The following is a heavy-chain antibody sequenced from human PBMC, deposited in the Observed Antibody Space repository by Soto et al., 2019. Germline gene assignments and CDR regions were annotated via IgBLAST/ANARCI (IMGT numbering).Heavy chain of an antibody. CDR3: ARLMVRERGFDY. CDR1: GYTFTSYG. Sequence: AAVRVSCRGCGYTFTSYGISWVRQAPGQGVEWMGWISAYNGNTNYAQKLQGRVTMTTDTSTSTAYMELRSLRSDDTAVYYCARLMVRERGFDYWGQGTLVTVSS. CDR2: ISAYNGNT. D-gene: IGHD3-10*01. V-gene: IGHV1-18*01. J-gene: IGHJ4*02.